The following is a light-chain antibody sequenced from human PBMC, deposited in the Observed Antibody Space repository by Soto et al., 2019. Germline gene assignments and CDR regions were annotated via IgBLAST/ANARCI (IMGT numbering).Light chain of an antibody. CDR2: GAS. V-gene: IGKV3-20*01. CDR3: EQYGSPPRT. CDR1: QSVSGTY. J-gene: IGKJ4*01. Sequence: EIVLTQSPGTLFLSPGERATLSCRASQSVSGTYLGWYQMKPGQSPRLVIYGASSRATGIPDRFRGSGSGTDFTLTITRLEPEDSAVYYCEQYGSPPRTFGGWTWVEIK.